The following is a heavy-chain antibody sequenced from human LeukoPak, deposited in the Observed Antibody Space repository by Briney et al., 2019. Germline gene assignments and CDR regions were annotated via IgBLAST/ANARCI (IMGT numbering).Heavy chain of an antibody. J-gene: IGHJ3*02. Sequence: SVKVSCKASGGTFSSYAISWVRQAPGQGLEWMGRIIPIFGTANYAQKFQGRVTITTDESTSTAYMELSSLRSGDTAVYYCARDPVVVAAWYAFDIWGQGTMVTVSS. V-gene: IGHV1-69*05. D-gene: IGHD2-15*01. CDR3: ARDPVVVAAWYAFDI. CDR1: GGTFSSYA. CDR2: IIPIFGTA.